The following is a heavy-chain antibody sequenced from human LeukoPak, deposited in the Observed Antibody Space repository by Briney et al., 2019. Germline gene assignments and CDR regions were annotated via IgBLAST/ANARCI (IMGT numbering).Heavy chain of an antibody. V-gene: IGHV1-18*01. Sequence: GASVKGSCNASGHTSTSYGISWVRQAPGQGLDWMGWISAYNGNTNYAQKLQGRVTMTTDTSTSTAYLELRSLRSDDTAVYYCARVGIAVAGLPYYFDYWGQGTLVTVSS. CDR2: ISAYNGNT. J-gene: IGHJ4*02. D-gene: IGHD6-19*01. CDR1: GHTSTSYG. CDR3: ARVGIAVAGLPYYFDY.